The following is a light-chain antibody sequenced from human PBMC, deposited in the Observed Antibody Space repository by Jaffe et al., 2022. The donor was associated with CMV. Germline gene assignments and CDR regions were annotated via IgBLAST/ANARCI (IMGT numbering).Light chain of an antibody. CDR2: AAS. J-gene: IGKJ1*01. CDR1: QDLSSW. Sequence: DIQMTQSPSSVSASVGDRVTITCRASQDLSSWLAWYQQKPGEAPKLLISAASRLQSGVPSRFSGRGSGTDFTLTISSLQPEDFAGYYCQQTRRFPWTFGQGTKVELK. CDR3: QQTRRFPWT. V-gene: IGKV1-12*01.